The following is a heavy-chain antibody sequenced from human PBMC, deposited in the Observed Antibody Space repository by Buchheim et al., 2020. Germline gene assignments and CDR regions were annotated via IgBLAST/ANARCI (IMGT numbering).Heavy chain of an antibody. CDR3: AGVVVVAATRWYGMDV. CDR1: GYTFTSYD. Sequence: QVQLVQSGAEVKKPGASVKVSCKASGYTFTSYDINWVRQATGQGLEWMGWMNPNSGNTGYAQKFQGRVPMTRNTSISTAYMELSRLRSEDTAVYYCAGVVVVAATRWYGMDVWGQGTT. CDR2: MNPNSGNT. J-gene: IGHJ6*02. V-gene: IGHV1-8*01. D-gene: IGHD2-15*01.